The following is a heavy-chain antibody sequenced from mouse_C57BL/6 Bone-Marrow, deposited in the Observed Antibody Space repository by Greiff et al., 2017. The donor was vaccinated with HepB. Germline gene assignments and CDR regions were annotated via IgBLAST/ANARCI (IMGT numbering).Heavy chain of an antibody. CDR3: ARDWGYDGYYYFDY. CDR1: GYAFTNYL. V-gene: IGHV1-54*01. J-gene: IGHJ2*01. D-gene: IGHD2-3*01. Sequence: LQESGAELVRPGTSVKVSCKASGYAFTNYLIEWVKQRPGQGLEWIGVINPGSGGTNYNEKFKGKATLTADKSSSTAYMQLSSLTSEDSAVYFCARDWGYDGYYYFDYWGQGTTLTVSS. CDR2: INPGSGGT.